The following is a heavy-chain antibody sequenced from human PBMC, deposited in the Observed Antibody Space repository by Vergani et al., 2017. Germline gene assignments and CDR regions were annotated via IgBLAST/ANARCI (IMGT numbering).Heavy chain of an antibody. CDR3: ARSMTGIAAADDY. D-gene: IGHD6-13*01. V-gene: IGHV3-11*04. CDR1: GFTFSDYY. J-gene: IGHJ4*02. CDR2: ISSRGSTL. Sequence: QVQLVESGGGLVKPGGSLRLSCAASGFTFSDYYMSWIRQAPGKGLEWVSYISSRGSTLYYADSVKGRFTISRDKAKNSLYLQMNSLRDEDTAVYYCARSMTGIAAADDYWGQGTLVTVSS.